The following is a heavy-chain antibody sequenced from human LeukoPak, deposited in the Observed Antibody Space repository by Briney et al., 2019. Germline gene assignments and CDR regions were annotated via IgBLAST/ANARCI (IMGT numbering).Heavy chain of an antibody. Sequence: GGSLRLSCAASGFTFSSYAMHWVRQAPGKGLEWVAVISYDGSNKYYADSVKGRFTISRDNSKNTLYLQMNSLRAEDTAVYYCARVTDHLFLGGFDYWGQGTLVTVSS. D-gene: IGHD2/OR15-2a*01. CDR2: ISYDGSNK. V-gene: IGHV3-30*04. CDR3: ARVTDHLFLGGFDY. J-gene: IGHJ4*02. CDR1: GFTFSSYA.